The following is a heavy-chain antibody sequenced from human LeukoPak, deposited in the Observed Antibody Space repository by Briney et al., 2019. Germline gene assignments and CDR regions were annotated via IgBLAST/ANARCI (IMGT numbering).Heavy chain of an antibody. Sequence: SETLSPTCTVSGGSFSSSDYYWGWLRQLPGTGLEWIGSIYYSGTTYYNPSLKSRVTISVDTSKKQFSLKLRSVTAADTAVYYCARHEWGITNAFDIWGQGTMVTVSS. D-gene: IGHD1-14*01. V-gene: IGHV4-39*01. CDR3: ARHEWGITNAFDI. CDR2: IYYSGTT. CDR1: GGSFSSSDYY. J-gene: IGHJ3*02.